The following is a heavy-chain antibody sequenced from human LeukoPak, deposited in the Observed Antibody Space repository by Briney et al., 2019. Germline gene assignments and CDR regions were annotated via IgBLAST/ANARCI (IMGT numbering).Heavy chain of an antibody. V-gene: IGHV3-33*08. CDR3: ARDLVYCSSTSCPRNRHMELRVDP. J-gene: IGHJ5*02. CDR1: GFTFKSYA. CDR2: IWYDGSNK. Sequence: RTGGSLRLSCSASGFTFKSYAMHWVRQAPGKGLEWVAVIWYDGSNKYYADSVKGRFTISRDNSKNTLYLQMNSLRAEDTAVYYCARDLVYCSSTSCPRNRHMELRVDPWGQGTLVTVSS. D-gene: IGHD2-2*01.